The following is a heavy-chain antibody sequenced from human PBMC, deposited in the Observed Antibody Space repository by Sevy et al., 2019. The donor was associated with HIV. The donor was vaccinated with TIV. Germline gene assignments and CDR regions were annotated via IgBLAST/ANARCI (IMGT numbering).Heavy chain of an antibody. Sequence: SETLSLTCTASGGSLISPTFYWGWVRQPPGERLEWIAAMHYGGNTYYNPSLKARIAMSVDTSKNQLSLNLTSVTAADAAVYDCVRGDGLRGRDWFDSWGQGALVTVSS. J-gene: IGHJ5*01. CDR3: VRGDGLRGRDWFDS. D-gene: IGHD2-21*01. CDR1: GGSLISPTFY. V-gene: IGHV4-39*01. CDR2: MHYGGNT.